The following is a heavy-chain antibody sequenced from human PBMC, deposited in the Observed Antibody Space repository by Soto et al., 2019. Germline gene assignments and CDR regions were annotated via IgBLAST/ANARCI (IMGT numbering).Heavy chain of an antibody. J-gene: IGHJ4*02. CDR3: AREGGGQLWSPIDY. Sequence: SETLSLTCTVSGGSISSYYWSWVRQPPGKGLEWIGYIYYSGSTNYNPSLKSRVTISVDTSKNQFSLKLSSVTAADTAVYYCAREGGGQLWSPIDYWGQGTLVTVSS. V-gene: IGHV4-59*01. CDR1: GGSISSYY. CDR2: IYYSGST. D-gene: IGHD5-18*01.